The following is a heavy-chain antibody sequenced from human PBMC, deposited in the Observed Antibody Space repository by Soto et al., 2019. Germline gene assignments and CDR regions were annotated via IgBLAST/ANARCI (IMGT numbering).Heavy chain of an antibody. CDR2: ISYNGRNK. CDR3: ARQAKIGDRSQFYFDS. CDR1: GFTFSFYA. V-gene: IGHV3-30*04. J-gene: IGHJ4*02. D-gene: IGHD3-16*01. Sequence: QVQLVESGGDVVQPGRSLRLSCAASGFTFSFYAMHWVRQAPGKGLEWVAVISYNGRNKHYVDSVKGRFTISRDNYQDTLYLQMDSLRPDDTAVYYCARQAKIGDRSQFYFDSWGQGTLVTVSS.